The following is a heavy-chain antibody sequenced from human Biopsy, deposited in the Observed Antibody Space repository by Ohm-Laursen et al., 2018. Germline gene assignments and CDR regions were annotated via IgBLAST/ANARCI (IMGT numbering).Heavy chain of an antibody. D-gene: IGHD1-26*01. Sequence: SSVKVSCNASGGTFINYAISWVRQAPGQGLEWMGGIIPMFGTANHAQMFQGRVTISADESTSTSYMELSSLTTEDTAIYYCARGPHSGSHSCFDYWGRGTLVTVSS. V-gene: IGHV1-69*01. CDR2: IIPMFGTA. CDR1: GGTFINYA. J-gene: IGHJ4*02. CDR3: ARGPHSGSHSCFDY.